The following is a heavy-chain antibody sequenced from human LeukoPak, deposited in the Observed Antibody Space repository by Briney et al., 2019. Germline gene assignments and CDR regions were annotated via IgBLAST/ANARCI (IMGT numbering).Heavy chain of an antibody. Sequence: SETLSLTCTVSGDSISSSFYYWGWIRQPPGKGLEWIGSIYYGGGTHYNPSLKSRATIFLDTSMNQFSLKLSSVTAADTAVYYCARFFRWLDYWGQGTLVTVSS. CDR2: IYYGGGT. D-gene: IGHD6-19*01. J-gene: IGHJ4*02. CDR1: GDSISSSFYY. CDR3: ARFFRWLDY. V-gene: IGHV4-39*07.